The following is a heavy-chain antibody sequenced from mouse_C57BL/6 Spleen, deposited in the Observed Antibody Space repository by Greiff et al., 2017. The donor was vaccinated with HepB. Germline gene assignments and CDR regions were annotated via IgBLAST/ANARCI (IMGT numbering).Heavy chain of an antibody. CDR3: ARRESYWYFDV. V-gene: IGHV1-52*01. CDR2: IDPSDSET. CDR1: GYTFTSYW. J-gene: IGHJ1*03. Sequence: VQLQQPGAELVRPGSSVKLSCKASGYTFTSYWMHWVKQRPIQGLEWIGNIDPSDSETHYNQKFKDKATLTVDKSSSTAYMQLSSLTSEDSAVYYCARRESYWYFDVWGTGTTVTVSS.